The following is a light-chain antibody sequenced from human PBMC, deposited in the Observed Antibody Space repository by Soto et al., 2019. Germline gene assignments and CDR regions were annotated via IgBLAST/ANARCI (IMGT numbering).Light chain of an antibody. CDR2: EVT. J-gene: IGLJ1*01. V-gene: IGLV2-14*01. CDR3: SSFTSSFTRV. Sequence: QSALTQPASVSGSPGQSITISCTGTSSDVGGYNYVSWYQHHPGKAPKLLIYEVTTRPSGVSNRFSGSKSANTASLTISGLRTEDEADYYCSSFTSSFTRVFGTGTKLTVL. CDR1: SSDVGGYNY.